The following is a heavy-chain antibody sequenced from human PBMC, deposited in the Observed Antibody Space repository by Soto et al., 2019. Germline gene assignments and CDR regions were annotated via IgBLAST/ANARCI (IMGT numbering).Heavy chain of an antibody. CDR2: INSDGSST. Sequence: GGSLILSCAASGFTFSSYWMHWVRQAPGKGLVWVSRINSDGSSTSYADSVKGRFTISRDNAKNTLYLQMNSLRAEDTAVYYCARDASSGYPIGYWGQGTLVTVSS. J-gene: IGHJ4*02. CDR3: ARDASSGYPIGY. D-gene: IGHD3-22*01. V-gene: IGHV3-74*01. CDR1: GFTFSSYW.